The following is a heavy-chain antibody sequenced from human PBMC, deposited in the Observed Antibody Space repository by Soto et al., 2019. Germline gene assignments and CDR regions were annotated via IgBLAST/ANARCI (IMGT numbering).Heavy chain of an antibody. CDR3: AKARVWSDYFFDY. D-gene: IGHD6-19*01. CDR2: ISGSGGGT. V-gene: IGHV3-23*01. CDR1: GFIFSTYA. Sequence: GGSLRLSCVASGFIFSTYAMTWVRQAPGKGLEWVSTISGSGGGTYYADSVKGRFTISRDNSKNTLSLQVNSLRAEDTAVYYCAKARVWSDYFFDYWGQGTLVTVSS. J-gene: IGHJ4*02.